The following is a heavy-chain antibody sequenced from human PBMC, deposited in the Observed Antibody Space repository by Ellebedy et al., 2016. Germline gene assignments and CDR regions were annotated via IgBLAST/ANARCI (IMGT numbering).Heavy chain of an antibody. CDR1: GFTFSGSA. V-gene: IGHV3-73*01. CDR2: IRSKANSYAT. J-gene: IGHJ4*02. CDR3: TSRDY. Sequence: GGSLRLXCAAYGFTFSGSAMHWVRQASGKGLEWVGRIRSKANSYATVYAASVKGRFTISRDDSKNTAYLQMNSLKTGDTAVYYCTSRDYWGQGTLVTVSS.